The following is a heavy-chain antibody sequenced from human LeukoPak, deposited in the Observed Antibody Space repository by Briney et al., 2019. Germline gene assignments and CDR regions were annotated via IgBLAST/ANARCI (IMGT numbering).Heavy chain of an antibody. Sequence: GRSLRLSCAASGFTFSSYGMSWVRQAPGKGLEWVSDISGRGGGTYYADSAKGRFTISRDNSKNTLYLQINSLRAEDTAVYYCAKSQGGYYDYWGQGNLVTVSS. CDR1: GFTFSSYG. CDR2: ISGRGGGT. CDR3: AKSQGGYYDY. V-gene: IGHV3-23*01. J-gene: IGHJ4*02.